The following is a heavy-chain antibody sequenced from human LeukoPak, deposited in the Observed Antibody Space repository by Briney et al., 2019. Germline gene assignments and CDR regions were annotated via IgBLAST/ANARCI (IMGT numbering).Heavy chain of an antibody. CDR1: GDSVSSNSAA. V-gene: IGHV6-1*01. Sequence: SQTLSLTCAISGDSVSSNSAAWNWIRQSPSRGLEWLGRTYYRSKWYNDYAVSVKSRITINPDTSKNQFSLQLNSVTPEDTAVYYCAASTLGYCSSTSCYTFDYWGQGTLVTVSS. CDR3: AASTLGYCSSTSCYTFDY. J-gene: IGHJ4*02. D-gene: IGHD2-2*02. CDR2: TYYRSKWYN.